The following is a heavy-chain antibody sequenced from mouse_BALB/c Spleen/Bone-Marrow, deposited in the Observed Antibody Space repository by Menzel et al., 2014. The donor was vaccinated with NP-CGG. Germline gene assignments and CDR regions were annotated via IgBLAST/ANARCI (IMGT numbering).Heavy chain of an antibody. Sequence: EAQLQQLGAVLVQPAASVNLSCTASGLNIKDTYMHWVIQRPEQVLEWIGRIDPANGNTKYDPKFQGKATMTADTSSSTGYVDLRDLTSVHTRRSSYPRSELVVSFAYWGQGTMVTVSA. J-gene: IGHJ3*01. CDR2: IDPANGNT. V-gene: IGHV14-3*02. D-gene: IGHD6-2*01. CDR1: GLNIKDTY. CDR3: PRSELVVSFAY.